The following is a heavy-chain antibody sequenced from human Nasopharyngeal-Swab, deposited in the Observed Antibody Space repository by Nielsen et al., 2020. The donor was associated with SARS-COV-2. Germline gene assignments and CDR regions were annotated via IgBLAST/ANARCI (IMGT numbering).Heavy chain of an antibody. CDR2: ISYDGSNK. CDR3: AKDNADDYYDSSGYYIVY. Sequence: GESLKISCAASGFTFSSYAMHWVRQAPGKGLEWVAVISYDGSNKYYADSVKGRFTISRDNSKNTLYLQMNSLRAEDTAVYYCAKDNADDYYDSSGYYIVYWGQGTLITVS. CDR1: GFTFSSYA. V-gene: IGHV3-30-3*01. J-gene: IGHJ4*02. D-gene: IGHD3-22*01.